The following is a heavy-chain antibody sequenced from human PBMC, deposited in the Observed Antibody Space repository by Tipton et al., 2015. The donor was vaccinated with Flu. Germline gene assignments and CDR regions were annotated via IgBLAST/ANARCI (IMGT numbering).Heavy chain of an antibody. CDR2: IYYSGST. CDR1: GGSISSSSYY. V-gene: IGHV4-39*01. J-gene: IGHJ4*02. CDR3: ARHWDSSGYLESG. D-gene: IGHD3-22*01. Sequence: TLSLTCTVSGGSISSSSYYWGWIRQPPGKGLGWIGSIYYSGSTYYNPSLKSRVTISVDTSKNQFSLKLSSVTAADTAVYYCARHWDSSGYLESGWGQGTLVTVSS.